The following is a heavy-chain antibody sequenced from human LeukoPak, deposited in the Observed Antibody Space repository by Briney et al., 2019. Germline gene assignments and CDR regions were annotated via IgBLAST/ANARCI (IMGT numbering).Heavy chain of an antibody. Sequence: WGSLRLSCAASGFTFSSYWMSWVRQAPGKGLEWVANIKQDGSEKYYVDSVKGRFTISRDNAKKSLYLQMNSLRAEDTAVYYCASGLRTFDYWGQGTLVTVSS. CDR1: GFTFSSYW. J-gene: IGHJ4*02. CDR2: IKQDGSEK. V-gene: IGHV3-7*01. CDR3: ASGLRTFDY. D-gene: IGHD5-12*01.